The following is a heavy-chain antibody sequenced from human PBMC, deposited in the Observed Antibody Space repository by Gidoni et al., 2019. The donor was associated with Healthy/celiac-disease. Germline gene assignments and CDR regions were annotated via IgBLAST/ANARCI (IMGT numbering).Heavy chain of an antibody. Sequence: QVQLVQSGAAVKKPGSSVKVSCKASGGTFSSYAISSVRQAPGQGLGWMGRIIPILGIANYAQKCQGRVTITADKSTSTAYMELSSLRSEETAVYDCARRRDYSLDYWGQGTLVTVSS. CDR2: IIPILGIA. V-gene: IGHV1-69*09. J-gene: IGHJ4*02. CDR3: ARRRDYSLDY. CDR1: GGTFSSYA. D-gene: IGHD4-4*01.